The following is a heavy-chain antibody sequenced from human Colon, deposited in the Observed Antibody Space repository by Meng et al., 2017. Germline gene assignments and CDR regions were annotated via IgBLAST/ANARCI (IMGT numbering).Heavy chain of an antibody. D-gene: IGHD5-12*01. CDR1: GYSLSGYY. J-gene: IGHJ4*02. V-gene: IGHV1-2*06. CDR3: VRDSPLVASIYYFEY. CDR2: INADSGGT. Sequence: GQIGKSGAEVKKPGASLKVSCKASGYSLSGYYMHWVRQVPGQGLEWMGRINADSGGTNYAEKFQGRVTLTRDTSINTAYMEVTSLRSDDTAVYYCVRDSPLVASIYYFEYWGQGTLVTVSS.